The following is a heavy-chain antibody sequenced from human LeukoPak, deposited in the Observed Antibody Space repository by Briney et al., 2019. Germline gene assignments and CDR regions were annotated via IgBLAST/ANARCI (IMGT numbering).Heavy chain of an antibody. J-gene: IGHJ4*02. D-gene: IGHD3-10*01. CDR2: IYHSGST. V-gene: IGHV4-30-2*01. Sequence: PSQTLSLTCAVSGGSISSGGYSWSWIRQPPGKGLEWIGYIYHSGSTYYNPSLKSRVTISVDRSKNQFSLKLSSVTAADTAVYYCARHHLWFGELANGVFDYWGQGTLVTVSS. CDR1: GGSISSGGYS. CDR3: ARHHLWFGELANGVFDY.